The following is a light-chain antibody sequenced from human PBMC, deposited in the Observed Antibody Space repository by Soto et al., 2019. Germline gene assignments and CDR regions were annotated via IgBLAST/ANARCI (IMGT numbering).Light chain of an antibody. CDR1: QSVSTD. CDR3: QQYNNWPHT. CDR2: GAS. V-gene: IGKV3-15*01. Sequence: EIVMTQSPATLSLSPGEKATLSCRASQSVSTDLAWYRQTPGQAPRLLVYGASATATGMPARFSGSGSGTEFTLTISSLHAEAFAMYYCQQYNNWPHTFGQGTRLEIK. J-gene: IGKJ5*01.